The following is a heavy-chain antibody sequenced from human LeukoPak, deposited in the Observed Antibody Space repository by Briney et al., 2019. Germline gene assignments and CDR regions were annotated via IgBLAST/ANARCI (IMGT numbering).Heavy chain of an antibody. J-gene: IGHJ3*02. CDR3: ARKDRFEAFDI. CDR2: IIPSSGST. Sequence: GASVKVSCTASGYIFTSYYIHWMRQAPGQGLEWMGIIIPSSGSTSSAQKFQGRVTMTRDTSTSTVSMELSSLRSEDTALYYCARKDRFEAFDIWGQGTMLIVSS. V-gene: IGHV1-46*01. CDR1: GYIFTSYY.